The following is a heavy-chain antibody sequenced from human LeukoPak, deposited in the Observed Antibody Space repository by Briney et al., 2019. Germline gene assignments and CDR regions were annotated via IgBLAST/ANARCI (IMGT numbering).Heavy chain of an antibody. CDR1: GFTFSSYS. V-gene: IGHV3-48*04. CDR3: ARDAGGYYPDY. Sequence: GGSLRLSCAASGFTFSSYSMNWVRQAPGKGLEWVSYISSSSSTIYYADSVKGRFTISRDNAKNSLYLQMNSLRPEDTAVYYCARDAGGYYPDYWGQGTLATVSS. J-gene: IGHJ4*02. CDR2: ISSSSSTI. D-gene: IGHD3-22*01.